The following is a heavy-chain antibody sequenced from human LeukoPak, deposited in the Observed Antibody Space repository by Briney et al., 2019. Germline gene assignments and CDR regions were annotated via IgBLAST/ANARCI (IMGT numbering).Heavy chain of an antibody. V-gene: IGHV4-39*07. CDR1: GGSISSTSYY. CDR2: IYYSGTT. Sequence: IPSETLSLTCTVSGGSISSTSYYWGWIRQSPGKGLEWIGSIYYSGTTYYNPSLKSRVTMSVDTSKNQFSLKVSSVTAADTAVFYCASFSYASDYWGQGTLVTVSS. J-gene: IGHJ4*02. D-gene: IGHD1-26*01. CDR3: ASFSYASDY.